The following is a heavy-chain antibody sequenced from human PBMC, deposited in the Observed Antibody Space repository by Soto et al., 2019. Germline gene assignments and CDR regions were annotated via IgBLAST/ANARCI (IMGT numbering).Heavy chain of an antibody. J-gene: IGHJ4*01. CDR3: ARDYLYYDILTGQTGRYYFDY. Sequence: ASVKVSCKASGYTFTSYGISWVRQAPGQGLERMGWISAYSGNTNYAQKLQGRVTMTTDTSTSTAYMELRSLRSDDTAVYYCARDYLYYDILTGQTGRYYFDYWG. CDR1: GYTFTSYG. CDR2: ISAYSGNT. V-gene: IGHV1-18*01. D-gene: IGHD3-9*01.